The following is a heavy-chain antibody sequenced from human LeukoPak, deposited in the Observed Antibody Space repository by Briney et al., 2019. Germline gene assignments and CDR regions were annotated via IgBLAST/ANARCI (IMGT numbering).Heavy chain of an antibody. CDR2: INPNSGGT. CDR3: WYYYDSSGYFFDY. V-gene: IGHV1-2*02. J-gene: IGHJ4*02. Sequence: ASVKVSCKASGYTFTGYYMHWVRQAPGQGLEWTGWINPNSGGTNYAQKFQGRVTMTRDTSISTAYMELSRLRSDDTAVYYCWYYYDSSGYFFDYWGQGTLVTVSS. D-gene: IGHD3-22*01. CDR1: GYTFTGYY.